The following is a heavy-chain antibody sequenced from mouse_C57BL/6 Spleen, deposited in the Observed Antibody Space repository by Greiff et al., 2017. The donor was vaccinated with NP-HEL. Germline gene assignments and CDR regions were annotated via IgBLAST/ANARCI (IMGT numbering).Heavy chain of an antibody. V-gene: IGHV5-17*01. D-gene: IGHD3-2*02. Sequence: EVKLVESGGGLVKPGGSLKLSCAASGFTFSDYGMHWVRQAPEKGLEWVAYISSGSSTIYYADTVKGRFTISRDNAKNTLFLQMTSLRSEDTARYYCARGADQATFAYWGQGTLVTVSA. CDR1: GFTFSDYG. J-gene: IGHJ3*01. CDR3: ARGADQATFAY. CDR2: ISSGSSTI.